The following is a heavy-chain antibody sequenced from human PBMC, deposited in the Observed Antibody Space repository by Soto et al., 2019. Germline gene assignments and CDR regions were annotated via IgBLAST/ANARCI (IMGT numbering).Heavy chain of an antibody. V-gene: IGHV3-33*01. CDR2: IWFDGRNK. D-gene: IGHD6-19*01. J-gene: IGHJ3*02. CDR1: GFTISTYG. CDR3: ARDWPWTRGWYDFDAFDI. Sequence: PGGSLRLSCAASGFTISTYGMHWVRQAPGKGLEWVAVIWFDGRNKYYADSVKGRFTISRDTSKNTLYLQMNSLRVEDTAVYYCARDWPWTRGWYDFDAFDIWGQGTMVTVSS.